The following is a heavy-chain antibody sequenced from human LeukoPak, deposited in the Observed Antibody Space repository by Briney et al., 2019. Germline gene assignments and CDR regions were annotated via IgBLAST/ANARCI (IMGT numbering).Heavy chain of an antibody. Sequence: GGSLRLSCAASGFTFSSYSMNWVRQAPGKGLEWISSLTSGGNYIYYADSVKGRFTISRDNAKNSLYLQMSSLRAEDTAVYYCARGQSGGSHWGQGTLVTVSS. CDR2: LTSGGNYI. J-gene: IGHJ4*02. D-gene: IGHD2-15*01. CDR1: GFTFSSYS. CDR3: ARGQSGGSH. V-gene: IGHV3-21*01.